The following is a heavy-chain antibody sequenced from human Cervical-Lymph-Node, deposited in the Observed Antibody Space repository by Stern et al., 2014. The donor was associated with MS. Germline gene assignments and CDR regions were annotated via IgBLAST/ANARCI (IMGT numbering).Heavy chain of an antibody. CDR2: IIPIFGTT. D-gene: IGHD1-26*01. Sequence: VQLGQSGAEVKKPGSSVKVSCKVSGGTFSSYSLNWVRQAPGQGLEWMGGIIPIFGTTNYAQRFQGKVTITADGSTGTAYLEVSSLTSEDTAVYFCAREGIPGAGGTFDNWGQGTRVIVSS. J-gene: IGHJ4*02. V-gene: IGHV1-69*01. CDR1: GGTFSSYS. CDR3: AREGIPGAGGTFDN.